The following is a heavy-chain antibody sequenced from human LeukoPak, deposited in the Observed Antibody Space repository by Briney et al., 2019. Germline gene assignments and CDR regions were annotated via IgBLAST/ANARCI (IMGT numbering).Heavy chain of an antibody. J-gene: IGHJ5*02. CDR2: INPSGGST. CDR1: GYTFTSYY. Sequence: ASVKVSCKASGYTFTSYYMHWVRQAPGQGLEWMGIINPSGGSTSYAQKFQGRVTMTRDTSTSTVYMELSSLRSEDTAVYYCARGGNHSSGYRNWFDPWGQGTLVTVSS. D-gene: IGHD3-22*01. V-gene: IGHV1-46*01. CDR3: ARGGNHSSGYRNWFDP.